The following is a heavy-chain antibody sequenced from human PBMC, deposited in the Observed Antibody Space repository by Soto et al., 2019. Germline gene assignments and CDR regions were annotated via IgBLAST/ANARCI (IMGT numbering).Heavy chain of an antibody. J-gene: IGHJ3*02. V-gene: IGHV3-21*01. CDR3: ARGGDIVVVPAATLNAFDI. CDR1: GFTFSSYS. CDR2: ISSSSSYI. Sequence: GGSLRLSCAASGFTFSSYSMNWVRQAPGKGLEWVSSISSSSSYIYYADSVKGRFTISRDNAKNSLYLQMNSLRAEDTAVYYCARGGDIVVVPAATLNAFDIWGQGTMVTVSS. D-gene: IGHD2-2*01.